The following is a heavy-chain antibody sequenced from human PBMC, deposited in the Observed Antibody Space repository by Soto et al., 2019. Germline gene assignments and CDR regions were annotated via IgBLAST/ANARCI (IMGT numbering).Heavy chain of an antibody. D-gene: IGHD3-22*01. J-gene: IGHJ4*02. CDR1: GFTFSSYA. CDR2: ISGSGGST. Sequence: GGSLRLSCAASGFTFSSYAMSWVRQAPGKGLEWVSAISGSGGSTYYADSVKGRFTISRDNSKNTLYLQMNSLRAEDTAVYYCAKDLRLSSTYYYDSSGYNDFDYWGQGTLVTVSS. CDR3: AKDLRLSSTYYYDSSGYNDFDY. V-gene: IGHV3-23*01.